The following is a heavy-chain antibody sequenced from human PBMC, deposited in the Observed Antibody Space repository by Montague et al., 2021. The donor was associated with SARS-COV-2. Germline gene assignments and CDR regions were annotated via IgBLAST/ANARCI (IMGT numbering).Heavy chain of an antibody. CDR2: TYYWPQWYE. D-gene: IGHD2-2*01. V-gene: IGHV6-1*01. CDR1: GDSVSSKSAA. CDR3: ARGAYHDLYYYYHGMDV. J-gene: IGHJ6*02. Sequence: CAISGDSVSSKSAAWNWIRQSPSRGLEWLGRTYYWPQWYEDYAVSVKGRITIKPDTSKNQFSLHLESVSPDDTALYYCARGAYHDLYYYYHGMDVWGRGTTVSVSS.